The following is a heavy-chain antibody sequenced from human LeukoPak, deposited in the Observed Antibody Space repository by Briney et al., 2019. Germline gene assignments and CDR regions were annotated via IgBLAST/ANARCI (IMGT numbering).Heavy chain of an antibody. CDR1: GGSISSGTYY. CDR3: ARDIAFNYYDSENWFDP. V-gene: IGHV4-61*02. Sequence: PSQTLSLTCTVSGGSISSGTYYWSWIRQPAGKGLEWIGRVYKSGSTSYNPSLKSRVTISIDTSKNQFSLKLSSVTAADTAVYYCARDIAFNYYDSENWFDPWGQGTLVTVSS. D-gene: IGHD3-22*01. J-gene: IGHJ5*02. CDR2: VYKSGST.